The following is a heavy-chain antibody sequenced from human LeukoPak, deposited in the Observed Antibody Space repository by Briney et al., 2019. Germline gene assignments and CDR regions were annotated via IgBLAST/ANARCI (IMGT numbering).Heavy chain of an antibody. Sequence: SETLSLTCAVYGGSFSGYYWSWIRQPPGKGLEWIGEINHSGSTNYNPSLKSRVTISVDTSKNQFSLKLSSVTAADTAVYYCARGAEWLRLGSDYWGQGTLVTVSS. CDR2: INHSGST. J-gene: IGHJ4*02. CDR3: ARGAEWLRLGSDY. CDR1: GGSFSGYY. V-gene: IGHV4-34*01. D-gene: IGHD5-12*01.